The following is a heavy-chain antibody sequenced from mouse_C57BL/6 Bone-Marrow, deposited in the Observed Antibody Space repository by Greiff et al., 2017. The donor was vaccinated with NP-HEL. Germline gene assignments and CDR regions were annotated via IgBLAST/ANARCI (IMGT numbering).Heavy chain of an antibody. J-gene: IGHJ2*01. CDR2: IWRGGST. D-gene: IGHD2-5*01. V-gene: IGHV2-5*01. CDR3: AKEGYYSNSYFDY. Sequence: VQLQQSGPGLVQPSQSLSITCTVSGFSLTSYGVHWVRQSPGKGLEWLGVIWRGGSTDYNAAFMSRLSITKDNSKSQVFSKMNSLQADDTAIYDCAKEGYYSNSYFDYWGQGTTLTVSS. CDR1: GFSLTSYG.